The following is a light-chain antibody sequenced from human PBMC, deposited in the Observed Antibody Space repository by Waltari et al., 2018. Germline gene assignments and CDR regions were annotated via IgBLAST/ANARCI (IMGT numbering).Light chain of an antibody. Sequence: QSVLTQPPSASGTPGQRVTISCSGSSSNIGSNYVYWYQQRPGTAPKLLIYRNKRRPAGVPDRCSGSKSGTSASLAISGLRSEDEADYYCAAWDDSLSGFYVFGTGTKVTVL. J-gene: IGLJ1*01. V-gene: IGLV1-47*01. CDR1: SSNIGSNY. CDR2: RNK. CDR3: AAWDDSLSGFYV.